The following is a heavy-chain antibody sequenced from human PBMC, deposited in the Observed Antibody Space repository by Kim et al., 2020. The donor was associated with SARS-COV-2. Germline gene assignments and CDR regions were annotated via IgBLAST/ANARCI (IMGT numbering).Heavy chain of an antibody. CDR3: ARVPYRRSWYVDY. D-gene: IGHD6-13*01. V-gene: IGHV7-4-1*02. Sequence: YAQGFTGRLVISLETSVSTTYLQNNSLKAEDTAVYYCARVPYRRSWYVDYWGQGTLVTVSS. J-gene: IGHJ4*02.